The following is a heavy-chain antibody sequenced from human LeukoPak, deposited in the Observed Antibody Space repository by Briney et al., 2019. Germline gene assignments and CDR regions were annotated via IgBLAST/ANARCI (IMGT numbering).Heavy chain of an antibody. CDR2: ISYDGSNK. CDR1: GFTFSSYA. V-gene: IGHV3-30-3*01. Sequence: GRSLRLSCAASGFTFSSYAMHWVRQAPGKGLEWVAVISYDGSNKYYADSMKGRFTISRDNSKNTLYLQMNSLRAEDTAVYYCARHWGVGNSVDYWGQGTLVTVSS. D-gene: IGHD1-7*01. CDR3: ARHWGVGNSVDY. J-gene: IGHJ4*02.